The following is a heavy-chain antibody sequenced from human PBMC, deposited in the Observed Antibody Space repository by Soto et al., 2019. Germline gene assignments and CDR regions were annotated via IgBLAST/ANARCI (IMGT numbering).Heavy chain of an antibody. V-gene: IGHV1-69*12. CDR1: GGTFSSYA. CDR3: ARDYDFWSGYGPNGMDV. J-gene: IGHJ6*02. Sequence: QVQLVQSGAEVKKPGSSVKVSCKASGGTFSSYAISWVRQAPGQGLEWMGGIIPIFGTANYAQKFQGRVTITAAEPTSTASMELSSLRSEYTAVYYCARDYDFWSGYGPNGMDVWGQGTTVTVSS. CDR2: IIPIFGTA. D-gene: IGHD3-3*01.